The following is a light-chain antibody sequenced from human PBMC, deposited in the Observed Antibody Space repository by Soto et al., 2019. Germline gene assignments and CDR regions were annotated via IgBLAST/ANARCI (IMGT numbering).Light chain of an antibody. CDR1: QSVNIY. CDR2: DAS. CDR3: QQRTDWRYT. J-gene: IGKJ2*01. Sequence: EIVLTQSPATLSLSPGERANLSCRASQSVNIYLAWYQQRPGQAPRLLIYDASNRATGIPARFSGSGSGTDFTLTISSLEPEDFAVYYCQQRTDWRYTFGQGTKLQIK. V-gene: IGKV3-11*01.